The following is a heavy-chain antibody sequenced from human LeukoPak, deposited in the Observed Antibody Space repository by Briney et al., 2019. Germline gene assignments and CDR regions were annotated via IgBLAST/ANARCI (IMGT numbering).Heavy chain of an antibody. D-gene: IGHD4-11*01. CDR2: IYYSGST. CDR1: GGSISSGGYY. CDR3: AGVVDYSNYGPGYYYGMDV. Sequence: SETLSLTCTVSGGSISSGGYYWSWIRQHPGKGLEWIGYIYYSGSTYYNPSLKSRVTISVDTSKNQFSLKLSSVTAADTAVYYCAGVVDYSNYGPGYYYGMDVWGQGTTVTVSS. J-gene: IGHJ6*02. V-gene: IGHV4-31*03.